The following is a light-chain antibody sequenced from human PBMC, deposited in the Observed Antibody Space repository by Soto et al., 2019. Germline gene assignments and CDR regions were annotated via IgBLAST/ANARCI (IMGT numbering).Light chain of an antibody. V-gene: IGKV3-15*01. CDR3: QQFYNWPPFT. CDR2: GAS. J-gene: IGKJ3*01. CDR1: QSVRTD. Sequence: DTVLTQSPATLSVSPGERATLSCRASQSVRTDLAWYQHKPGQSPRLLIYGASTRATGIPARFSGSGSGTDFTLTISSLQSEDFAVYYCQQFYNWPPFTFGPGTKVEIK.